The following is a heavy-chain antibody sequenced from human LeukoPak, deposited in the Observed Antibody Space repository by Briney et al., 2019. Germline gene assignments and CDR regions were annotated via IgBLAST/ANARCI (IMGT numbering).Heavy chain of an antibody. CDR3: ARLDHNYDFWSGVYYYYMDV. D-gene: IGHD3-3*01. CDR1: GGSISSYY. J-gene: IGHJ6*03. CDR2: IYTSGST. V-gene: IGHV4-4*09. Sequence: SETLSLTCTVSGGSISSYYWSWIRQPPGKGLEGIGYIYTSGSTNYNPALKSRVTISVDTSKNQFSLKLSSVTAADTAVYYCARLDHNYDFWSGVYYYYMDVWGKGTTVTVSS.